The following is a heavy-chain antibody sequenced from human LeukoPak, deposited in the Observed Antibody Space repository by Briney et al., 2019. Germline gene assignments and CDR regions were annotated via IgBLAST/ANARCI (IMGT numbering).Heavy chain of an antibody. Sequence: GGSLRLSCAASGFTFSSYSMNWVPQAPGKGLEWVSSISSSSSYIYYADSVKGRFTISRDNAKNSLYLQMNSLRAEDTAVYYCARDCRVWPYYFDYWGQGTLVTVSS. CDR3: ARDCRVWPYYFDY. D-gene: IGHD2-15*01. CDR2: ISSSSSYI. CDR1: GFTFSSYS. V-gene: IGHV3-21*01. J-gene: IGHJ4*02.